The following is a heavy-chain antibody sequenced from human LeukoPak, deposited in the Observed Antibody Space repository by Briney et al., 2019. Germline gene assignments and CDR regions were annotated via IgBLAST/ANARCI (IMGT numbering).Heavy chain of an antibody. V-gene: IGHV3-74*01. CDR1: GFTFSSHL. CDR3: VRKFATGD. J-gene: IGHJ4*02. CDR2: VKSDGTAT. D-gene: IGHD1-14*01. Sequence: GGSQRLSCAASGFTFSSHLMHWVRHAQGTGLVWVSSVKSDGTATNYADSVKGRFTISRDNAKNTLYLQMNSLRVEDTAVYYCVRKFATGDWGQGTLVTVSS.